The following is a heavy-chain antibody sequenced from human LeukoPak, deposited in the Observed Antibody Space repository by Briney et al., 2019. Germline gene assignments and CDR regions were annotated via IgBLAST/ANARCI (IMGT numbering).Heavy chain of an antibody. CDR3: ARDCWLLWFGELEVGNWFDP. D-gene: IGHD3-10*01. J-gene: IGHJ5*02. CDR1: GYTFTSYG. CDR2: ISAYNGNT. Sequence: GAAVKVSCKASGYTFTSYGISWVRQPPGQGLEWMGWISAYNGNTNYAQKLQGRVTMTTDTSTSTAYMELRSLRSDDTAVYYCARDCWLLWFGELEVGNWFDPWGQGTLVTVSS. V-gene: IGHV1-18*01.